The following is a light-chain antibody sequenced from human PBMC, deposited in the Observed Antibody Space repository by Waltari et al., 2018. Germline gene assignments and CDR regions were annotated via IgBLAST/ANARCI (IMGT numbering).Light chain of an antibody. CDR1: QSVSRA. Sequence: EIVLTQSPGSLSSSPGERVTLSCRASQSVSRALACYQQKPGQAPRLLIFGASNRATGIPDRFSGSGSETDFRRTISRLEPEDFAVYYCQHYVRLPATFGRGTKVEIK. V-gene: IGKV3-20*01. CDR3: QHYVRLPAT. CDR2: GAS. J-gene: IGKJ1*01.